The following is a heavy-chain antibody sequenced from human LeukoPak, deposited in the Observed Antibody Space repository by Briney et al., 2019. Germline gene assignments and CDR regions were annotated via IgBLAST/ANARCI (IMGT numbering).Heavy chain of an antibody. Sequence: GGSLRLSCAASGFTFSTHSMNWVRQAPGKGLEWVSCISSSGTYIYHADSVKGRFTISRDNAKNSLYLHMNSLRAEDTAVYYCAKEDSSGLVTLGTFQRWGQGTLVTVSS. V-gene: IGHV3-21*06. CDR3: AKEDSSGLVTLGTFQR. J-gene: IGHJ1*01. CDR2: ISSSGTYI. CDR1: GFTFSTHS. D-gene: IGHD6-19*01.